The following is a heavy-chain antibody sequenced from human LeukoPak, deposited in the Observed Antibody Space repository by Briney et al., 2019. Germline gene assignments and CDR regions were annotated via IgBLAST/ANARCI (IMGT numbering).Heavy chain of an antibody. Sequence: ASVKVSCKASGYTSTSYGISWVRQAPGQGLEWMGWISAYNGNTNYAQKLQGRVTMTTDTSTSTAYMELRSLRSDDTAVYYCARDRVEDYYGSGSWGAFDIWGQGTMVTVSS. CDR2: ISAYNGNT. V-gene: IGHV1-18*01. D-gene: IGHD3-10*01. J-gene: IGHJ3*02. CDR1: GYTSTSYG. CDR3: ARDRVEDYYGSGSWGAFDI.